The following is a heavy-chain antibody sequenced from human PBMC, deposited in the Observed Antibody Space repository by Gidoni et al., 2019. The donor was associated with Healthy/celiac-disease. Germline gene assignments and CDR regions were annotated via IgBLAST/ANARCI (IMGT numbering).Heavy chain of an antibody. CDR1: GYSFTSYR. CDR2: IYPGDSDT. V-gene: IGHV5-51*01. CDR3: ARSGHYYDSSGYLDAFDI. D-gene: IGHD3-22*01. J-gene: IGHJ3*02. Sequence: EVQLVQSGEEVKQPGESLKISGKGSGYSFTSYRIGWVRQMPGKGLEWMGSIYPGDSDTIYSPSFQGQVTISADKSISTAYLQWSSLKASDTAMYYCARSGHYYDSSGYLDAFDIWGQGTMVTVSS.